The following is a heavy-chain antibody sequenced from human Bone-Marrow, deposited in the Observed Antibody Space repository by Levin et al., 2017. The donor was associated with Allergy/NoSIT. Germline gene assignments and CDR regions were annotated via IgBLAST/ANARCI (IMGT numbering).Heavy chain of an antibody. CDR2: SYSGGST. Sequence: GESLKISCAGFGFSVANSFMNWVRQAPGKGLEWVSLSYSGGSTQYADSVQGRFTISRDNSKNTVPLEMTSLRDEDTAVYYCARGREATYDGMDVWGQGTTVTVSS. J-gene: IGHJ6*02. V-gene: IGHV3-53*01. CDR1: GFSVANSF. CDR3: ARGREATYDGMDV.